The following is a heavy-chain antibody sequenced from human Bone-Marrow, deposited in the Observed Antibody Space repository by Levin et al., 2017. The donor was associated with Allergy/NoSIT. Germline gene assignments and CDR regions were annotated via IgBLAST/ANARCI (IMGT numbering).Heavy chain of an antibody. J-gene: IGHJ3*02. Sequence: GGSLRLSCAASGFTFSSYGMHWVRQAPGKGLEWVAVISYDGSNKYYADSVKGRFTISRDNSKNTLYLQMNSLRAEDTAVYYCAKLEVVVAANRGGDDAFDIWGQGTMVTVSS. CDR3: AKLEVVVAANRGGDDAFDI. V-gene: IGHV3-30*18. CDR1: GFTFSSYG. CDR2: ISYDGSNK. D-gene: IGHD2-15*01.